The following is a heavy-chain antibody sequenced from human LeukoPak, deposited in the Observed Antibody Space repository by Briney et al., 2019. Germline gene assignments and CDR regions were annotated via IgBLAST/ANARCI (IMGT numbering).Heavy chain of an antibody. CDR3: ARGVVVAATDHFDY. V-gene: IGHV3-21*01. D-gene: IGHD2-15*01. J-gene: IGHJ4*02. CDR2: ITRDSIYT. Sequence: KAGGSLRLSCAASGFSFSNYNMNWVRQTPGKGLEWVSSITRDSIYTFYADSVKGRFTISRDNSKNTLYLQMNSLRAEDTAVYYCARGVVVAATDHFDYWGQGTLVTVSS. CDR1: GFSFSNYN.